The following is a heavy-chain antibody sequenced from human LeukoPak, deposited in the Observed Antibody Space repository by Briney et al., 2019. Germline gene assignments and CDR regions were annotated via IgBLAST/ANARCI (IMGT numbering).Heavy chain of an antibody. CDR3: ARGPLVIVPAAINYYYGMDV. V-gene: IGHV1-8*01. CDR2: MNPNSGIT. CDR1: GYTFTSYD. Sequence: ASVKVSCKASGYTFTSYDINWVRQATGQGLEWMGWMNPNSGITGYAQKFQGRVTMTRNTSISTAYMELSSLRSEDTAVYYCARGPLVIVPAAINYYYGMDVWGQGTTVTVSS. J-gene: IGHJ6*02. D-gene: IGHD2-2*01.